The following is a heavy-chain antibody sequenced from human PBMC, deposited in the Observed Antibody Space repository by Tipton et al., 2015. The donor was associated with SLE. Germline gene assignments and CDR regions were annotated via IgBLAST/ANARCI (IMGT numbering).Heavy chain of an antibody. J-gene: IGHJ4*02. CDR3: ASKYFYDSDGFRY. D-gene: IGHD3-22*01. V-gene: IGHV4-61*09. CDR1: GVSISSGSYY. CDR2: IYTDGST. Sequence: TLSLTCTVSGVSISSGSYYWSWIRQPAGKGLEWIGHIYTDGSTNYNPSLKSRVSLSVDTSKNQFSLKLSSVTAADTAVYYCASKYFYDSDGFRYWGQGTLVTVSS.